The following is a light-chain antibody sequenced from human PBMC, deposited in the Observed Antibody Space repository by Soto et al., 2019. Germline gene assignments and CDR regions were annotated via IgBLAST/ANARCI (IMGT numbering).Light chain of an antibody. Sequence: EIVLTQSPGTLSLSPGQRATLSCRASQRLSASDIAWYQQKPGQAPRLLIYGASTRATGIPARFSGSGSGTEFTLTISSLQSEDFAVYYCQQYSNWPLTFGGGTKVDI. CDR1: QRLSASD. V-gene: IGKV3-15*01. J-gene: IGKJ4*01. CDR3: QQYSNWPLT. CDR2: GAS.